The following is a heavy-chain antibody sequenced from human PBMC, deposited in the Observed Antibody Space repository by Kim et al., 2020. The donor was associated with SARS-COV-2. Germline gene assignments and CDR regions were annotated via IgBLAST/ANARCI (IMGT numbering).Heavy chain of an antibody. D-gene: IGHD3-22*01. Sequence: GRFTISRDNAKNSLYLQMNSLRAEDTAVYYCARLHRITMIVVKSRYYFDYWGQGTLVTVSS. V-gene: IGHV3-11*03. J-gene: IGHJ4*02. CDR3: ARLHRITMIVVKSRYYFDY.